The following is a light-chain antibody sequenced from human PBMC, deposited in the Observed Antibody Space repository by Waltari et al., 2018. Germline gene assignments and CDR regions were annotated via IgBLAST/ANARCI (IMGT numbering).Light chain of an antibody. CDR3: QQYYSTPWT. CDR1: HGISKS. Sequence: DIQMTQSPSSLSASVGDRVTIPCRASHGISKSLAWYQQKPGKAPKRLLYAASRLESGVPSSFSGIGSGTDYAFTISGLQPEDFATYYCQQYYSTPWTFGEETKVEIK. CDR2: AAS. J-gene: IGKJ1*01. V-gene: IGKV1-NL1*01.